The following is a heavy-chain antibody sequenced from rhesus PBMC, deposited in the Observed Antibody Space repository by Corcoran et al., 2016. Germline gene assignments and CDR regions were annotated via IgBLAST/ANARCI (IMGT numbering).Heavy chain of an antibody. CDR2: IYGSGSST. D-gene: IGHD5-36*01. Sequence: QLQLQESGPGLVKPSETLSVTCAVSGGSISSSYWSWIRQAPGKGLEWIGYIYGSGSSTNYNPSLKSRVTLSVDTSKNQFSLKLSSVTAADTAVYYCARDRATVDFDYWGQGVLVTVS. CDR1: GGSISSSY. V-gene: IGHV4-169*02. CDR3: ARDRATVDFDY. J-gene: IGHJ4*01.